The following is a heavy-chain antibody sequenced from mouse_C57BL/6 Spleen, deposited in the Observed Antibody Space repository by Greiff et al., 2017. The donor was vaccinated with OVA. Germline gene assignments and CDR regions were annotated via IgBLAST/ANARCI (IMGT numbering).Heavy chain of an antibody. CDR2: IYPGDGDP. J-gene: IGHJ2*01. D-gene: IGHD2-3*01. V-gene: IGHV1-82*01. CDR3: ERGDGYADY. Sequence: QVQLKQSGPELVKPGASVKISCKASGYAFSSSWMTWVKQRPGKGLEWIGRIYPGDGDPNYNGKFKGQATLPADKSSSTGYMQLSSLTSEDSAVYFCERGDGYADYWGQGTTLKVSS. CDR1: GYAFSSSW.